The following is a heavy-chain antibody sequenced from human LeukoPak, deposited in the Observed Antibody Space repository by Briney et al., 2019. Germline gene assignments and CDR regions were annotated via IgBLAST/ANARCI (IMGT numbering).Heavy chain of an antibody. Sequence: SETLSLTCAVYGGSFSGYYWSWTRQPPGRGLEWIGEINHSGSTNYNPSLKSRVTISVDTSKNQFSLKPSSVTAADTAVYYCARVRYYGSGSPDYWGQGTLVTVSS. CDR2: INHSGST. V-gene: IGHV4-34*01. J-gene: IGHJ4*02. D-gene: IGHD3-10*01. CDR1: GGSFSGYY. CDR3: ARVRYYGSGSPDY.